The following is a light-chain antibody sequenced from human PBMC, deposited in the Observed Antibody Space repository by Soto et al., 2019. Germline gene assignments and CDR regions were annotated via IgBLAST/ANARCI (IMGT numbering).Light chain of an antibody. V-gene: IGLV2-8*01. CDR1: SSDVGGYDF. J-gene: IGLJ3*02. CDR3: SSYAGSNNWV. Sequence: QSVLTQPPSASGSPGQSVTISCTGTSSDVGGYDFVSWYQQHPDKAPKLMIYEVSKRPSGVPDRFSGSKSGNTASLTVSGLQAEDEADYYCSSYAGSNNWVFGGGTKLTVL. CDR2: EVS.